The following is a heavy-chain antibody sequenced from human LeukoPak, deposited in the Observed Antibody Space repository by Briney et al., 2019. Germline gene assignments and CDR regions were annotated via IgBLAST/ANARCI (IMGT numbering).Heavy chain of an antibody. J-gene: IGHJ3*02. CDR1: DGSISSGGYY. CDR2: IYYSGST. V-gene: IGHV4-31*03. D-gene: IGHD4-23*01. Sequence: SQTLSLTCTVSDGSISSGGYYWSWIRQHPGKGLEWIGYIYYSGSTYYNPSLKSRVTISVDTSKNQFSLKLSSVTAADTAVYYCIGAGGGIYAFDIWGQGTMVTVSS. CDR3: IGAGGGIYAFDI.